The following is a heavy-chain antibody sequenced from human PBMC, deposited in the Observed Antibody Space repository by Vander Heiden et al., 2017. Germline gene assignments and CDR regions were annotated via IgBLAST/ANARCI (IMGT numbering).Heavy chain of an antibody. CDR2: ISSSRRTI. CDR3: ARVKSLDY. Sequence: EVQLVESGGGLVQPGGSLRLSCAASGFTFSSYSMNWVRQAPGKGLEWVSYISSSRRTIDYADSVKGRFTISRENAKNSLYMKMNSLRAEDTAVYYCARVKSLDYWGQGTLVTVSS. D-gene: IGHD2-21*01. J-gene: IGHJ4*02. V-gene: IGHV3-48*01. CDR1: GFTFSSYS.